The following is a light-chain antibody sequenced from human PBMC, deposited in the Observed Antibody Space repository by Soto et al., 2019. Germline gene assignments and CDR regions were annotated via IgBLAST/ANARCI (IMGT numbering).Light chain of an antibody. CDR3: QLYYIPLT. CDR1: QSVFFISNNKNY. CDR2: AAS. J-gene: IGKJ4*01. V-gene: IGKV4-1*01. Sequence: DIVMTQSPDSLAVSLGERATINCKSSQSVFFISNNKNYLAWYQQKPGQPPKLLIYAASTRESGVPDRFSGSGSGTDFTLIISCLQAEDVAVYYCQLYYIPLTFGGGTKVEIK.